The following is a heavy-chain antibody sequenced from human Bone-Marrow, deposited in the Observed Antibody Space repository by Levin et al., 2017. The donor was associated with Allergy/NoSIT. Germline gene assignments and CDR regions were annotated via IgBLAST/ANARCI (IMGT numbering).Heavy chain of an antibody. CDR2: ISGSGCST. CDR3: AKWSDDPYYYYGMVV. J-gene: IGHJ6*02. V-gene: IGHV3-23*01. D-gene: IGHD3-3*01. Sequence: AGGSLRLSCAASGFTFSSYAMSWVRQAPGKGLEWVSGISGSGCSTYYADSVKGRFTLSRDNSSNTLYLQMHSLRADDTAVYYCAKWSDDPYYYYGMVVWGQGTTVTVSS. CDR1: GFTFSSYA.